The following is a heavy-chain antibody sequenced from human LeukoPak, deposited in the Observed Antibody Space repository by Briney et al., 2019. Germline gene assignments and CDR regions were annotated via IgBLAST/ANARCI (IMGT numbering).Heavy chain of an antibody. D-gene: IGHD2-2*01. CDR1: GFTFSSYG. V-gene: IGHV3-30*02. CDR2: IRYDGGNK. J-gene: IGHJ2*01. Sequence: GGSLRLSCAASGFTFSSYGMHWVRQAPGKGLEWVAFIRYDGGNKYYANSVKGRFTISRDNSKNTLYLQMNSPRAEDTAVYYCAKTTPDIVVVPAYWYFDLWGRGTLVTVSS. CDR3: AKTTPDIVVVPAYWYFDL.